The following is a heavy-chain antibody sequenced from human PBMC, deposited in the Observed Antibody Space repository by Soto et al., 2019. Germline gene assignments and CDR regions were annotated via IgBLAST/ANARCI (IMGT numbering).Heavy chain of an antibody. V-gene: IGHV4-30-4*01. CDR2: ISYSGST. D-gene: IGHD3-16*01. J-gene: IGHJ4*02. CDR1: GGSISSGDYY. CDR3: AREKGGLEPRDPTAYFDY. Sequence: PSETLSLTCTVSGGSISSGDYYWSWIRQPPRKGLEWIGYISYSGSTYYNPSLKSRVTMSADTSKNQFSLKLSSVTVADTAVYYCAREKGGLEPRDPTAYFDYWGQGTLVTVSS.